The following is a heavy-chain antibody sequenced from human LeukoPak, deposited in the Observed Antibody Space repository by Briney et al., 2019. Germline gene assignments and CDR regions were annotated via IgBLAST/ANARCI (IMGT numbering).Heavy chain of an antibody. J-gene: IGHJ4*02. CDR2: IIPIFGTV. CDR1: GGTFSSYA. Sequence: GASVKVSCKASGGTFSSYAISWVRQAPGQGLEWMGGIIPIFGTVNYAQKFQGRVTITADESTSTAYMELSRLRSDDTAVYYCARGRSGAAAGGGGLDYWGQGTLVTVSS. CDR3: ARGRSGAAAGGGGLDY. D-gene: IGHD6-13*01. V-gene: IGHV1-69*13.